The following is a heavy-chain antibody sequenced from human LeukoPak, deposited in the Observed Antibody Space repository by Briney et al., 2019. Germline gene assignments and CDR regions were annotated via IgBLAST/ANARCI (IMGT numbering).Heavy chain of an antibody. CDR3: ARARPSTAVGAFDI. CDR2: IYSGGRT. V-gene: IGHV3-53*04. J-gene: IGHJ3*02. Sequence: GGSLILSCAASGFTVSSNYMSWVRQAPGKGLEWVSVIYSGGRTYYADSVKGRFTISKHNSKNTLHLQMNSLRAEDTAVYYCARARPSTAVGAFDIWGQGTMVTVSS. CDR1: GFTVSSNY. D-gene: IGHD4-23*01.